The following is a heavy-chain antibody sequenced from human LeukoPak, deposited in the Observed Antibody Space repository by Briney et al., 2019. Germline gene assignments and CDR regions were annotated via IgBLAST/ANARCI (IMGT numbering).Heavy chain of an antibody. D-gene: IGHD3-10*01. CDR3: AREPVFGSENNRKIPIDF. CDR1: GGSISSADYY. Sequence: SETLSLTCTVSGGSISSADYYWSWFRKPPGKGLDWIGYIYYSGSTYYNPSLESRVSISVDTSKNQFSLRLTSVTAADTAVYYCAREPVFGSENNRKIPIDFWGQGTLVAVSS. CDR2: IYYSGST. J-gene: IGHJ4*02. V-gene: IGHV4-30-4*01.